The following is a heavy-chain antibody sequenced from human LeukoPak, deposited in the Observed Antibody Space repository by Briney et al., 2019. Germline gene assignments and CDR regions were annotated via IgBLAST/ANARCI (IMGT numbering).Heavy chain of an antibody. CDR2: IAYDGSRA. J-gene: IGHJ4*02. CDR1: GFTFGGYG. D-gene: IGHD1-14*01. Sequence: GGSLRLSCAGSGFTFGGYGMHWFRQTPGKGLEWVAVIAYDGSRAFYADSVKGRFTISRDNSKTTMSVQMDDLRAEDPAVYYCTRYNNDHFDYWGQGTLVTVSS. V-gene: IGHV3-33*01. CDR3: TRYNNDHFDY.